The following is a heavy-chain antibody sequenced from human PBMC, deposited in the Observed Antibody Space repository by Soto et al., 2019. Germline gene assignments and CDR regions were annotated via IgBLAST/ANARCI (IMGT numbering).Heavy chain of an antibody. CDR1: GDTFTNFD. CDR3: ARDIHGQGFKG. Sequence: QVQLVQSGAEVKKPGASVKVSCKPSGDTFTNFDLNWVRQAAGKGLEWLGWMRANSGDRGHAQKFRDRVSLTRDTSMSTAYMELSSLRAADTAVYYCARDIHGQGFKGWGQGILVIVSS. D-gene: IGHD2-15*01. J-gene: IGHJ4*02. V-gene: IGHV1-8*01. CDR2: MRANSGDR.